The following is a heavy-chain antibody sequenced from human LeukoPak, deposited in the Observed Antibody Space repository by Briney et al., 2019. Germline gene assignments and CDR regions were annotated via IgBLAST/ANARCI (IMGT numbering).Heavy chain of an antibody. Sequence: QPGGSLRLSCAASGFTFSSYWMNWVRQAPGKGLEWVSYISSSGSTIYYADSVKGRFTISRDNAKNSLYLQMNSLRAEDTAVYYCAELGITMIGGVWGKGTTVTISS. J-gene: IGHJ6*04. D-gene: IGHD3-10*02. CDR2: ISSSGSTI. V-gene: IGHV3-48*04. CDR1: GFTFSSYW. CDR3: AELGITMIGGV.